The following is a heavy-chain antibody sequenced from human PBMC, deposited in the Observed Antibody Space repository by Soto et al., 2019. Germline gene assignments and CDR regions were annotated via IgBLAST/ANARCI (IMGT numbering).Heavy chain of an antibody. CDR2: ISASGINT. CDR3: ADGGEWSFNFVY. D-gene: IGHD3-3*01. CDR1: GFTFSTYA. Sequence: EVQLLESGGGLVQPGGSLRLSCAASGFTFSTYAMSWVRQAPGKGLEWVSGISASGINTYYPDSVKGRFTISRDNSKNTLYLQIHNLRAEDKALYYCADGGEWSFNFVYWGLGTLVTVSS. V-gene: IGHV3-23*01. J-gene: IGHJ4*02.